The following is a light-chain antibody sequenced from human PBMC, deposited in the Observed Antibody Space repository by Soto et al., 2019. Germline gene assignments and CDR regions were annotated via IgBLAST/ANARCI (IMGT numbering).Light chain of an antibody. CDR2: EVN. CDR1: SSDVGGYAL. CDR3: SSFTTTSTYV. Sequence: QSALTQPASVSGSPGQSITISCTGTSSDVGGYALVSWYQQHPGKAPKLLIYEVNNRPSGVSNRFSGSKSGNTASLTISGLQAEDEADYYCSSFTTTSTYVFGTGTKLTVL. V-gene: IGLV2-14*01. J-gene: IGLJ1*01.